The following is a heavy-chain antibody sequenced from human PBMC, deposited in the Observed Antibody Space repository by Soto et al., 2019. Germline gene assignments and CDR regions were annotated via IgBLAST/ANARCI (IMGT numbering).Heavy chain of an antibody. CDR2: INSDGSSI. CDR1: GCTFSRYW. D-gene: IGHD3-3*01. Sequence: PGGSRRLSCATSGCTFSRYWMHWVRQVPGKGLVWVSRINSDGSSISYSDSVKGRFTISRDNAKNTLYLQMNSLRVEDTAVYYCARLPVDTITSLDYWGQGT. V-gene: IGHV3-74*01. J-gene: IGHJ4*02. CDR3: ARLPVDTITSLDY.